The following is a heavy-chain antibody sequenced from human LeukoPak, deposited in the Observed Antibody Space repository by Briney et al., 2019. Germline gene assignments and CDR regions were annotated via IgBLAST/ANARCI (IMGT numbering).Heavy chain of an antibody. D-gene: IGHD1-26*01. CDR2: IYPRDSDT. Sequence: GESLQISCEGSGYSFTSYWIGWVRQMPGKGLEWMAVIYPRDSDTRYSPSFQGQVTISADKSTSTAYLQWSSLKASDTAMYYCARLGGATPVDYFDYWGQGTLVTVSP. V-gene: IGHV5-51*01. J-gene: IGHJ4*02. CDR1: GYSFTSYW. CDR3: ARLGGATPVDYFDY.